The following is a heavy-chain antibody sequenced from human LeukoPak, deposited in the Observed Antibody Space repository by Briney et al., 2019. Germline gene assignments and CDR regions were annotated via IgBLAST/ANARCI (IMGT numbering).Heavy chain of an antibody. D-gene: IGHD5-12*01. Sequence: ASVKVSCKASGHTFTRYYIHWVRQAPGQGHEWMGIINPSGGNTNYAQKFQGRVTITRDTSASTAYMELSSLRSEDTAVYYCARDHNIVAPFDYWGQGTLVTVSS. CDR3: ARDHNIVAPFDY. CDR1: GHTFTRYY. J-gene: IGHJ4*02. V-gene: IGHV1-46*01. CDR2: INPSGGNT.